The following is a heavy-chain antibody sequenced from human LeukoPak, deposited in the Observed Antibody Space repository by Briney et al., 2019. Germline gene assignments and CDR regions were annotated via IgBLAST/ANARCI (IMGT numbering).Heavy chain of an antibody. Sequence: GASVTVSCTASGYTFTSYGISWVRQAPGQGLEWMGWISGYNGYTHYAHNLQGRVTMTTDTSTSTAYMELRSLRSDDTAVYYCARDEARYSSGYYPNWFDPWGQGTLVTVSS. D-gene: IGHD3-22*01. J-gene: IGHJ5*02. CDR1: GYTFTSYG. CDR3: ARDEARYSSGYYPNWFDP. CDR2: ISGYNGYT. V-gene: IGHV1-18*01.